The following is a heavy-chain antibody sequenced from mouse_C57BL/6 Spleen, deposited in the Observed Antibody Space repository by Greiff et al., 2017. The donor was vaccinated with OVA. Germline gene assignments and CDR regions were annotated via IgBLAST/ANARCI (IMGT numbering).Heavy chain of an antibody. CDR1: GFSLTSYG. CDR2: IWSGGST. Sequence: VQLKQSGPGLVQPSQSLSITCTVSGFSLTSYGVHWVRQSPGKGLEWLGVIWSGGSTDYNAAFISRLSISKDNSKSQVFFKMNSLQADDTAIYYCARYPPGYYYAMDYWGQGTSVTVSS. V-gene: IGHV2-2*01. D-gene: IGHD4-1*01. CDR3: ARYPPGYYYAMDY. J-gene: IGHJ4*01.